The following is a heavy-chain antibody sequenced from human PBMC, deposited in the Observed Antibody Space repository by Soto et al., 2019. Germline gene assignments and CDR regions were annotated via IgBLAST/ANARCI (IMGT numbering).Heavy chain of an antibody. CDR3: AKGAVAGTPTSYYYYGMDV. CDR1: GGTFRTYA. CDR2: IIPTFGTV. V-gene: IGHV1-69*15. D-gene: IGHD6-19*01. J-gene: IGHJ6*02. Sequence: QVQLLQSGAEVKKPGSPVRVSCEPSGGTFRTYAISWVRQAPGQGLGWLEKIIPTFGTVNYAQKFQGRVTITADESTTTVYMDLRSLRSEDTAVYYCAKGAVAGTPTSYYYYGMDVWGQGTTVTVSS.